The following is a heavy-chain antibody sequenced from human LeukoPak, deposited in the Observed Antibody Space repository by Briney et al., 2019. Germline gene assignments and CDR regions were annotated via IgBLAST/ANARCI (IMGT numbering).Heavy chain of an antibody. J-gene: IGHJ4*02. CDR1: GFTFSSYG. CDR3: ALTKGGSYYHLDY. CDR2: ISGSGGSS. D-gene: IGHD1-26*01. V-gene: IGHV3-23*01. Sequence: GGSLRLSCAASGFTFSSYGMSWVRQAPGKGLEWVSAISGSGGSSYYADSVKGRFTISRDNSKNTLYLQMNSLRAEDTAVYYCALTKGGSYYHLDYWGQGTLVTVSS.